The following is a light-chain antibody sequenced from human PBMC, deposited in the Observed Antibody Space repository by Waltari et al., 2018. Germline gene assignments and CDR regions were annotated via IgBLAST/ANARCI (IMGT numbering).Light chain of an antibody. Sequence: QSALTQSASVSGSPGQSITISCTGTSRDVGGYKFVSWYQQHPGKAPKLIIYDFSNRPSGVSSRFSCPKSGYTASLTISGLQAEDEADYYCSSYTSSTTPVIFGGGTKLTVL. CDR2: DFS. V-gene: IGLV2-14*01. CDR3: SSYTSSTTPVI. CDR1: SRDVGGYKF. J-gene: IGLJ2*01.